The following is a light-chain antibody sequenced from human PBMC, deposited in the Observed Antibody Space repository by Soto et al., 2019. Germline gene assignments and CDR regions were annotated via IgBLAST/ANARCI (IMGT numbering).Light chain of an antibody. Sequence: IQLTQSPSSLSASVGDRVTVSCRSRQNIENYLSWYVQRPGKAPELLVYSTSKLKSEVPSRFKGSVSGTDVSLTISSLQSEEFGTYYCQQSANIPWTFGQGTKAEIK. V-gene: IGKV1-39*01. CDR1: QNIENY. J-gene: IGKJ1*01. CDR3: QQSANIPWT. CDR2: STS.